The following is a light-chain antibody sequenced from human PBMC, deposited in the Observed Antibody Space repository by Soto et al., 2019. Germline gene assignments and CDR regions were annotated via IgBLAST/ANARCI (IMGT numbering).Light chain of an antibody. CDR1: QSISSW. Sequence: DIQMTQSPSTLSASVGDRVTITCRASQSISSWLAWYQQKPGKAPKLLIYKASSLESGVPPRFGGSGSGTEFTLTISSLQPDDFATYYCQQYNSYSWTFGQGTKVDIK. CDR2: KAS. V-gene: IGKV1-5*03. CDR3: QQYNSYSWT. J-gene: IGKJ1*01.